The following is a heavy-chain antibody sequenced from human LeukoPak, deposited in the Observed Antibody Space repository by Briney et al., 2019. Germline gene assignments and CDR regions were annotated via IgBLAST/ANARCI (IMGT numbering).Heavy chain of an antibody. V-gene: IGHV1-2*02. J-gene: IGHJ4*02. CDR3: ARDLVGYSGYEPIGY. D-gene: IGHD5-12*01. CDR2: INPNSGGT. CDR1: GYTFTGYY. Sequence: GASVKVSCKASGYTFTGYYMHWVRQAPGQGLEWMGWINPNSGGTNYAQKFQGRVTMTRDTSISTAYMELSRLRSDDTAVYYCARDLVGYSGYEPIGYWGQGTLVTVSS.